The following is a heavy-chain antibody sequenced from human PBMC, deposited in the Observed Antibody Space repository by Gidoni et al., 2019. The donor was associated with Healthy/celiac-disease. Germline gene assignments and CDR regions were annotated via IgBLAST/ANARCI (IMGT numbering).Heavy chain of an antibody. J-gene: IGHJ5*02. Sequence: QVQLVQSGAEVKKPGSSVKVSCKASGGTFSSYAISWVRQAPGQGLEWMGGIIPIFGTANYAQKFQGRVTITADESTSTAYMELSSLRSEDTAVYYCAGADIVVVPAAYFNWFDPWGQGTLVTVSS. D-gene: IGHD2-2*01. CDR3: AGADIVVVPAAYFNWFDP. CDR2: IIPIFGTA. CDR1: GGTFSSYA. V-gene: IGHV1-69*01.